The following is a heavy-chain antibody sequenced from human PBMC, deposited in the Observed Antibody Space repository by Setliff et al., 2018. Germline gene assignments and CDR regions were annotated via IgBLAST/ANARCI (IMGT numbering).Heavy chain of an antibody. CDR1: GFTFSGYS. CDR2: ISRSSTYI. J-gene: IGHJ3*02. CDR3: ASAGHSGSWFPFDAFHI. V-gene: IGHV3-21*01. D-gene: IGHD6-13*01. Sequence: PGGSLRLSCEASGFTFSGYSMNWVRQAPGKGLEWVSSISRSSTYIYYADSMKGRFTISSDNAKNSLYLQMNSLRAEDTAVYYCASAGHSGSWFPFDAFHIWGQGTMVTVSS.